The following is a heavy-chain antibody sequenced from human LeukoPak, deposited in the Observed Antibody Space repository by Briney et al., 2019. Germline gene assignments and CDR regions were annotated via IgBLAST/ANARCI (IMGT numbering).Heavy chain of an antibody. J-gene: IGHJ4*02. CDR3: AREIVRAASGWSSFDY. Sequence: ASVKVSCKASGYTFTGYYMHWVRQAPGQGLEWMGWINPNSGGTNYAQKFQGWVTMTRDTSISTAYMELSRLRSDDTAVYYCAREIVRAASGWSSFDYWGQGTLVTVSS. CDR1: GYTFTGYY. CDR2: INPNSGGT. V-gene: IGHV1-2*04. D-gene: IGHD6-19*01.